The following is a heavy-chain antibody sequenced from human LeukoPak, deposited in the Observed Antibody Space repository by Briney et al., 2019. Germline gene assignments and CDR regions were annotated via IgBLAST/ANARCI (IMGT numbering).Heavy chain of an antibody. Sequence: SETLSLTCAVSGGSISSGSYYWSWIRQPAGKGLEWIGRIYTTGSTNSNPSLKSRVTMSIDTSKNQFSLKLSSVTAADTAVYYCARSYGGYYYHYYMDVWGKGTTVTISS. CDR2: IYTTGST. D-gene: IGHD2-15*01. CDR3: ARSYGGYYYHYYMDV. CDR1: GGSISSGSYY. J-gene: IGHJ6*03. V-gene: IGHV4-61*02.